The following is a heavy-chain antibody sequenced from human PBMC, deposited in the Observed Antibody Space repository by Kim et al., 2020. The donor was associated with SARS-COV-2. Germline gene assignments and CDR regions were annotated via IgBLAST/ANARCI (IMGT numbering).Heavy chain of an antibody. CDR3: AREGSLVGATITLDY. CDR2: IIPIFGTA. CDR1: GGTFSSYA. V-gene: IGHV1-69*13. J-gene: IGHJ4*02. D-gene: IGHD1-26*01. Sequence: SVKVSCKASGGTFSSYAISCVRQAPGQGLEWMGGIIPIFGTANYAQKFQGRVTITADESTSTAYMELSSLRSEDTAVYYCAREGSLVGATITLDYWGQGTLVTVSS.